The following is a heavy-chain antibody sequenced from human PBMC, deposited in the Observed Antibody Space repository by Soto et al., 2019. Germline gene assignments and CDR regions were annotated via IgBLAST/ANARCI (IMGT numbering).Heavy chain of an antibody. D-gene: IGHD6-13*01. Sequence: GESLKISCAASGFTFSSYGMHWVRQAPGKGLEWVAVIWYDGSNKYYADSVKGRFTISRDNSKNKLYLQMNSLRAEDTAVYYCAREPLPYSAKDYYYYYMDVWGKGTTVTVSS. J-gene: IGHJ6*03. CDR1: GFTFSSYG. V-gene: IGHV3-33*01. CDR3: AREPLPYSAKDYYYYYMDV. CDR2: IWYDGSNK.